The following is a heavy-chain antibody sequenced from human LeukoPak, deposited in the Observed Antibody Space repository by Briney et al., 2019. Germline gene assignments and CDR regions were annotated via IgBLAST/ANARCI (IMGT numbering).Heavy chain of an antibody. CDR1: GYGFTGYY. CDR2: MSAYNGKT. V-gene: IGHV1-18*04. CDR3: ARGMGYSYGHPQGAFDI. Sequence: ASVKVSCKASGYGFTGYYMHWVRQAPGQGLEWMGWMSAYNGKTKYTQRLQGRVTMTADTSTSTAYMELRSLRSEDTAVYYCARGMGYSYGHPQGAFDIWGQGTMVTVSS. J-gene: IGHJ3*02. D-gene: IGHD5-18*01.